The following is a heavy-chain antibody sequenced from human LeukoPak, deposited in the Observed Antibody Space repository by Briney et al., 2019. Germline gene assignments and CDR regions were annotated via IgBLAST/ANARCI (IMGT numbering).Heavy chain of an antibody. Sequence: GASVKVSCKASGGTFSSYAISWVRQAPGQGLEWMGGIIPIFGTANYAQKFQGRVTITADESTSTAYMELSSLRSEDTAVYYCARDPFGAVTMVQEKGAFDIWGQGTMVTVSS. J-gene: IGHJ3*02. D-gene: IGHD3-16*01. V-gene: IGHV1-69*13. CDR1: GGTFSSYA. CDR3: ARDPFGAVTMVQEKGAFDI. CDR2: IIPIFGTA.